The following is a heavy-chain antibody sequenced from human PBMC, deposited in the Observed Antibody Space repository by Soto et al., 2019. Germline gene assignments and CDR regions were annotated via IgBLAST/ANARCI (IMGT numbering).Heavy chain of an antibody. CDR3: AYSSTPFDY. J-gene: IGHJ4*02. CDR2: ISGSGGST. CDR1: GFTFSSYA. Sequence: EVQLLESGGGLIQPGGSLRLSCAASGFTFSSYAMSWVRQAPGKGLEWVSAISGSGGSTYYADSVKGRFTISRDNSKNTLYLQMNSLRAEDSALYYCAYSSTPFDYWGQGTLVTVSS. D-gene: IGHD6-13*01. V-gene: IGHV3-23*01.